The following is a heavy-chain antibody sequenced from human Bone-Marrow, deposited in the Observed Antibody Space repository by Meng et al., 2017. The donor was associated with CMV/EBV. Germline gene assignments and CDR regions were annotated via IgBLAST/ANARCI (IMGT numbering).Heavy chain of an antibody. CDR1: GFTFSNYP. CDR2: ISGSGHST. J-gene: IGHJ4*02. D-gene: IGHD1-1*01. Sequence: EVQLLESGGGLVQPGGSLRLSCTASGFTFSNYPMSWVRQAPGKGLEWVSDISGSGHSTSYADSVKGRFTISRDNSKNMLYLQMTSLRVDDTAVYFCARTTGFDYWGQGTLVTVSS. CDR3: ARTTGFDY. V-gene: IGHV3-23*01.